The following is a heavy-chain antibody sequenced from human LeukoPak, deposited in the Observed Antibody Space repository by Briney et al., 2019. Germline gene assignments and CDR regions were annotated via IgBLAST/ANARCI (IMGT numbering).Heavy chain of an antibody. D-gene: IGHD1-26*01. CDR3: AREDRYSGSYYAFDI. Sequence: GGSLRLSCAASGFTFSDYYMSWIRQAPGKGLEWVSYNSSSGSTIYYADSVKGRFTISRDNAKNSLYLQMNSLRAEDTAVYYCAREDRYSGSYYAFDIWGQGTMVTVSS. CDR1: GFTFSDYY. CDR2: NSSSGSTI. J-gene: IGHJ3*02. V-gene: IGHV3-11*01.